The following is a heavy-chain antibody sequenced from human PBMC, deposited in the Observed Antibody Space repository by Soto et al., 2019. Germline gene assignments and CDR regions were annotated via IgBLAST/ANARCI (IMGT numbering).Heavy chain of an antibody. Sequence: KTSETLSLTCAVYGGSFSGYYWSWIRQPPGKGLEWIGEINHSGSTNYNPSLKSRVTISVDTSKNQFSLKLSSVTAADTAVYYCARPEYSGYEAAFDYWGQGTLVTVSS. J-gene: IGHJ4*02. CDR1: GGSFSGYY. D-gene: IGHD5-12*01. V-gene: IGHV4-34*01. CDR3: ARPEYSGYEAAFDY. CDR2: INHSGST.